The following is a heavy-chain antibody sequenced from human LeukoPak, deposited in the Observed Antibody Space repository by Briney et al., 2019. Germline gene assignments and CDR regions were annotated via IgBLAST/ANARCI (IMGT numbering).Heavy chain of an antibody. V-gene: IGHV3-7*01. D-gene: IGHD5-18*01. CDR3: ASAGAVVTHYYYYYMDV. J-gene: IGHJ6*03. CDR1: GFTFSSYW. CDR2: IKQDGNEK. Sequence: PGGSLRLSCAASGFTFSSYWMSWVRQAPGKGLEWVANIKQDGNEKYYVDSVKGRFTISRDNAKNSLYLQMNSLRAEDTAVYYCASAGAVVTHYYYYYMDVWGKGTTVTVSS.